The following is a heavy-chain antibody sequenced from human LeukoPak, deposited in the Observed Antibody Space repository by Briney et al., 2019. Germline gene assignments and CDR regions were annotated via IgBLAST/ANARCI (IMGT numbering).Heavy chain of an antibody. Sequence: GGSLRLSCAASGFTFSDYYMSWIRQAPGKGLEWVSYISSSGSTIYYADSVKGRFTISRDNAKNSLYLQMNSLRAEDTAVYYCTRVYGSGTYTFDYWGQGTLVTVSS. CDR3: TRVYGSGTYTFDY. D-gene: IGHD3-10*01. CDR1: GFTFSDYY. CDR2: ISSSGSTI. V-gene: IGHV3-11*04. J-gene: IGHJ4*02.